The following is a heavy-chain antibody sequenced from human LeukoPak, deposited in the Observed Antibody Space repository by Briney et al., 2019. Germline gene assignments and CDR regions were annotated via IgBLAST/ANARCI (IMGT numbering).Heavy chain of an antibody. CDR3: AKYSGSPYWYFDL. CDR2: IKPDGNEK. V-gene: IGHV3-7*01. Sequence: GGPVRLSCEASGVTFSSYWVSWVRQGPGKAREGVGNIKPDGNEKYYVDSVKGRFTISRDNAKNSLYLQMNSLRAEVTAVYNCAKYSGSPYWYFDLWGRGTLVTVSS. J-gene: IGHJ2*01. D-gene: IGHD5-12*01. CDR1: GVTFSSYW.